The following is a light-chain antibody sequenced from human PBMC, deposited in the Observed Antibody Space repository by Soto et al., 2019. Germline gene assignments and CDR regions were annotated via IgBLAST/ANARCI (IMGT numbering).Light chain of an antibody. V-gene: IGKV3-15*01. CDR2: AAS. CDR1: QSISSN. CDR3: QQYNNWLT. Sequence: IQMTHSPASLSVSPGERSTITFRASQSISSNLNWYQQKPGKAPRLLIYAASSWASGVPARFSGSGSGTEFTLTISSLEPEDFAVYYCQQYNNWLTFGGGTRLEIK. J-gene: IGKJ4*01.